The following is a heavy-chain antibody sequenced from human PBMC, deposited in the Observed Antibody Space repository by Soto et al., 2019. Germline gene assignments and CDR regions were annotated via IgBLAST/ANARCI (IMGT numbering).Heavy chain of an antibody. CDR3: ARQGTIELTYSGSYYVDY. Sequence: SETLSLTCTVSGGSISSSSYYWGWIRQPPGKGLEWIGSIYYSGSTYYNPSLKSRVTISVDTSKNQFSLKLSSVTAADTAVYYCARQGTIELTYSGSYYVDYWGQGTLVTVSS. V-gene: IGHV4-39*01. J-gene: IGHJ4*02. D-gene: IGHD1-26*01. CDR2: IYYSGST. CDR1: GGSISSSSYY.